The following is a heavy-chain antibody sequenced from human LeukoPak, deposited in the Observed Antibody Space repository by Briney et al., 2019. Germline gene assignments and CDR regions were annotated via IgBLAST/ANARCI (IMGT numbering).Heavy chain of an antibody. CDR3: ARRGMGLLSGYDFGDDY. CDR2: ISSSSSYI. V-gene: IGHV3-21*01. D-gene: IGHD5-12*01. CDR1: GFTFSSYS. J-gene: IGHJ4*02. Sequence: PGGSLRLSCAASGFTFSSYSMNWVRQAPGKGLEWVSSISSSSSYIYYADSVKGRFTISRDNAKNSLYLPMNSLRAEDPAVYYCARRGMGLLSGYDFGDDYWGQGTLVTVSS.